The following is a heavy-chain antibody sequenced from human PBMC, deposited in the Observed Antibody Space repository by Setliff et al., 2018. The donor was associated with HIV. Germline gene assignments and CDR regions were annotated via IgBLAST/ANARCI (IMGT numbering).Heavy chain of an antibody. Sequence: ASVKVSCKASGGTFTSSAFSWVRQAPGQGVEWMGGIIPNSGDTNYAQKFQGRVTMTRDTSISTVYMELSRLISDDTAVYYCVRDRTHQNWGSRGYYYMDVWGKGTTVTVSS. J-gene: IGHJ6*03. D-gene: IGHD7-27*01. CDR1: GGTFTSSA. CDR2: IIPNSGDT. CDR3: VRDRTHQNWGSRGYYYMDV. V-gene: IGHV1-2*02.